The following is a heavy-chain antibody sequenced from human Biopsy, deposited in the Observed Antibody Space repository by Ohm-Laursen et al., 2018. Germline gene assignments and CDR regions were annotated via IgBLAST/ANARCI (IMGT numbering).Heavy chain of an antibody. CDR2: ISWNSGYL. V-gene: IGHV3-9*01. CDR1: GFTLLDSA. D-gene: IGHD3-3*01. J-gene: IGHJ6*02. Sequence: RSLRLSCAPSGFTLLDSAMHWVRPAPGKGLAWVSGISWNSGYLGYADSVKGRFTISRDNAKNSLYLQMNSLRGEDTAMYYCAKDTGTEDFWNDYSYYYYAMDVWGQGTTVTVSS. CDR3: AKDTGTEDFWNDYSYYYYAMDV.